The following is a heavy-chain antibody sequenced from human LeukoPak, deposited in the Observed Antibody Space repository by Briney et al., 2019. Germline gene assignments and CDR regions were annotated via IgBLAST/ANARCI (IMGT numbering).Heavy chain of an antibody. CDR2: IYYSGST. CDR3: ARNRGDFWSGYYPPPRDYYYYYGMDV. J-gene: IGHJ6*02. D-gene: IGHD3-3*01. V-gene: IGHV4-59*01. CDR1: GGSISSYY. Sequence: SETLSLTCTVSGGSISSYYWSWIRQPPGKGLEWIGYIYYSGSTNYNPSLKSRVTISVDTSKNQFSLKLSSVTAADTAVYYCARNRGDFWSGYYPPPRDYYYYYGMDVWGQGTTVTASS.